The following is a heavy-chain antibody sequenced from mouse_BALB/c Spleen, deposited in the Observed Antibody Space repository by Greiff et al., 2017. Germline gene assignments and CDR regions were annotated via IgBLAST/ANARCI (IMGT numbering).Heavy chain of an antibody. Sequence: QVQLKESGAELARPGASVKLSCKASGYTFTSYWMQWVKQRPGQGLEWIGAIYPGDGDTRYTQKFKGKATLTADKSSSTAYMQLSSLASEDSAVYYCARNGGMITTGAMDYWGQGTSVTVSS. CDR1: GYTFTSYW. D-gene: IGHD2-4*01. CDR3: ARNGGMITTGAMDY. V-gene: IGHV1-87*01. CDR2: IYPGDGDT. J-gene: IGHJ4*01.